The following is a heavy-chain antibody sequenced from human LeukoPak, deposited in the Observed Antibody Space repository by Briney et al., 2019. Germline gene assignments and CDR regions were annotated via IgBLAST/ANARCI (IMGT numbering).Heavy chain of an antibody. CDR1: GFTFSSYA. J-gene: IGHJ4*02. V-gene: IGHV3-23*01. Sequence: GGSLRLSCAASGFTFSSYATSWVRQGPGKGLEWVSAISGSGGSTDYADSVKGRFTISRDNSKNTLYLQMNSLRAEDTAVYYCAKENYDISTGYPIDYWGQGTLVTVSS. CDR2: ISGSGGST. D-gene: IGHD3-9*01. CDR3: AKENYDISTGYPIDY.